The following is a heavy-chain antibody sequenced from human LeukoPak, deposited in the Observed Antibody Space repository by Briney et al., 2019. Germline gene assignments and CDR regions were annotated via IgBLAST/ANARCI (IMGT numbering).Heavy chain of an antibody. D-gene: IGHD2-15*01. J-gene: IGHJ4*02. V-gene: IGHV4-30-2*01. CDR3: ARGGYCSGGSCHHFDY. Sequence: SKTLSLTCTVSGGSISSGGYYWSWIRQPPGKGLEWIGYIYHSGSTYYNPSLKSRVTISVDRSKNQFSLKLSSVTAADTAVYYCARGGYCSGGSCHHFDYWGQGTLVTVSS. CDR2: IYHSGST. CDR1: GGSISSGGYY.